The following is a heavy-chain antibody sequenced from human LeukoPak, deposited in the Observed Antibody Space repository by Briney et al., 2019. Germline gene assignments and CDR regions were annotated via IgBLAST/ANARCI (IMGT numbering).Heavy chain of an antibody. CDR2: IYHTGET. CDR1: GGPINNYY. Sequence: SGTLSLTCTVSGGPINNYYWTWIRQSPGKGLEYIGYIYHTGETDYNPSQKSRVTISLDSSKKQFSLKMTSMTAADTAVYYCARDALTCTTTACSDYLDFWGQGTPVTVSS. J-gene: IGHJ4*02. D-gene: IGHD1-14*01. V-gene: IGHV4-59*12. CDR3: ARDALTCTTTACSDYLDF.